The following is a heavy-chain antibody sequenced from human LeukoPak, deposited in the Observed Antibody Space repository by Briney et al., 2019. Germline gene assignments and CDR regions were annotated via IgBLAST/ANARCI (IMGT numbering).Heavy chain of an antibody. Sequence: GGSLRLSCAASGFTFSSYGRHWVRQAPGKGLEWVAVIWYDGSNKYYADSVKGRFTISRDNSKNTLYLQMNSLRAEDTAVYYCARSGPYYDILTGYYYYWGQGTLVTVSS. CDR3: ARSGPYYDILTGYYYY. D-gene: IGHD3-9*01. V-gene: IGHV3-33*01. CDR1: GFTFSSYG. J-gene: IGHJ4*02. CDR2: IWYDGSNK.